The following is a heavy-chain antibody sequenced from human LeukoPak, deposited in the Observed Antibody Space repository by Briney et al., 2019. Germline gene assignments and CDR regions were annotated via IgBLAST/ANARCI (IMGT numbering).Heavy chain of an antibody. J-gene: IGHJ4*02. CDR1: GGTFSSYA. V-gene: IGHV1-69*05. D-gene: IGHD5-12*01. Sequence: SVKVSCKASGGTFSSYAISWVRQAPGQGLEWMGRIIPIFGTANYAQKFQGRVTITTDESTSTAYMELSSLRSEDTAVYYCAKEGGYDSGVYFDYWGQGTLVTVSS. CDR2: IIPIFGTA. CDR3: AKEGGYDSGVYFDY.